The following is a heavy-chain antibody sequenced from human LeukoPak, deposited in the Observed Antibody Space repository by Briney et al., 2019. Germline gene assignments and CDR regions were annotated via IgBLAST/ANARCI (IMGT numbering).Heavy chain of an antibody. CDR1: GFNVSGNY. CDR2: IYSGGAT. J-gene: IGHJ6*02. CDR3: ARGREVSTGYYYYYGMDV. Sequence: GGSLRLSCEASGFNVSGNYMSWVRQAPGKGLERVSVIYSGGATYNADSVKGRLTISRDNSKNTLYLQMNSLRAEDTAVYYCARGREVSTGYYYYYGMDVWGQGTTVTVSS. V-gene: IGHV3-53*01. D-gene: IGHD1-1*01.